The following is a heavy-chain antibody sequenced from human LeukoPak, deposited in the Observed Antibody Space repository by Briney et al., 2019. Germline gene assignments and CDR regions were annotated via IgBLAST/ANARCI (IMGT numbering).Heavy chain of an antibody. CDR1: GFTFSSYA. V-gene: IGHV3-23*01. J-gene: IGHJ4*02. D-gene: IGHD2-2*01. CDR3: AKSDCSSTSCYVFDY. CDR2: ISGSGGST. Sequence: PGGSLRLSCAASGFTFSSYAMSWVRQPPGKGLEWVSAISGSGGSTYYADSVKGRFTISRDNSKNMLYLQMNSLRAEDTAVYYCAKSDCSSTSCYVFDYWGQGTLVTVSS.